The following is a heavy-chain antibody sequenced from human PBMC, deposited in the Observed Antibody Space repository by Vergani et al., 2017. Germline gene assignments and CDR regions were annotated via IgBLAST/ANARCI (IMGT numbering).Heavy chain of an antibody. CDR2: IYPGDSDT. J-gene: IGHJ4*02. CDR3: ARGTXAYCGGDCYLPFDY. V-gene: IGHV5-51*01. D-gene: IGHD2-21*02. CDR1: GYSFTSYW. Sequence: EVQLVQSGAEVKKPGESLKISCKGSGYSFTSYWIGWVRQMPGKGLEWMGIIYPGDSDTRYSPSFQGQVTISADKSISTAYLQWSSLKASDTAMYYCARGTXAYCGGDCYLPFDYWGQGTLVTVSS.